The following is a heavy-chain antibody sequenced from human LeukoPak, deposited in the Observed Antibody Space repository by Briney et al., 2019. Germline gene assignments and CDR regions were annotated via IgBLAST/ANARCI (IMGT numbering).Heavy chain of an antibody. J-gene: IGHJ5*02. CDR3: APRSTQT. CDR2: IRYDGSNK. D-gene: IGHD2-15*01. V-gene: IGHV3-30*02. CDR1: RFTLSSYG. Sequence: GGSLRLSCAASRFTLSSYGMHWVRQAPGKGLEWVAFIRYDGSNKYYADSVKGRFTISRDNSKNTLYLQMKSLRVEDTAVYYCAPRSTQTWGQGTLVTVSS.